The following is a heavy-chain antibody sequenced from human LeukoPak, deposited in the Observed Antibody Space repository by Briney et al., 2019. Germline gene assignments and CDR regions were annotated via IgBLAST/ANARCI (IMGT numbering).Heavy chain of an antibody. Sequence: GGSLRLSCAASGFTFSNYGMSWVRQAPGKGLEWVSTISISGDYTYYAGSVKGRFTISRDSSKNTLYLQMNSLTAEDTAIYYCAKEQEQTRGWFGEFGSWGQGTVVTVS. CDR2: ISISGDYT. D-gene: IGHD3-10*01. CDR3: AKEQEQTRGWFGEFGS. CDR1: GFTFSNYG. J-gene: IGHJ4*02. V-gene: IGHV3-23*01.